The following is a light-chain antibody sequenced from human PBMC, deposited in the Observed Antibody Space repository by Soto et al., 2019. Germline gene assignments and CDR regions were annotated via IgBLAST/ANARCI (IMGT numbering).Light chain of an antibody. CDR3: QQYNNWPLWT. V-gene: IGKV3-15*01. Sequence: EIVMTHSPATLSVSPGERATLSCRASQSVSSNLAWYQQKPGQAPRLLIYGASTRATGIPARFSGSGSGTEFTLTISSLQSEDFAVYYCQQYNNWPLWTFGQGTKV. CDR1: QSVSSN. J-gene: IGKJ1*01. CDR2: GAS.